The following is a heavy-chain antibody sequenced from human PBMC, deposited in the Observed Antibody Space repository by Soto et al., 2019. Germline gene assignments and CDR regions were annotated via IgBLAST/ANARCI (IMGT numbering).Heavy chain of an antibody. J-gene: IGHJ4*02. CDR2: IYYSGST. Sequence: SETLSLTCTVSGGSISSYYWSWIRQPPGKGLEWIGYIYYSGSTNYNPSLKSRVTISVDTSKNQFSLKLSSVTAADTAVYYCARETTYCSSTSCYCYFGYWGQGTLVTVSS. CDR3: ARETTYCSSTSCYCYFGY. V-gene: IGHV4-59*01. CDR1: GGSISSYY. D-gene: IGHD2-2*01.